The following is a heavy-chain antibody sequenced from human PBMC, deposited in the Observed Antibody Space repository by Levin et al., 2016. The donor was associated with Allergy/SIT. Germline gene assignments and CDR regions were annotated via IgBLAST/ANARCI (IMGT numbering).Heavy chain of an antibody. CDR2: INPNSGGT. Sequence: ASVKVSCKASGYTFTGYYIHWVRQAPRQGLEWMGWINPNSGGTNYAQKFQGRVTMTRDTSITTAYMELSSLRSDDTAVYYCARGPRLPGLGSDYWGQGTLVTVSS. D-gene: IGHD1-1*01. V-gene: IGHV1-2*02. CDR1: GYTFTGYY. CDR3: ARGPRLPGLGSDY. J-gene: IGHJ4*02.